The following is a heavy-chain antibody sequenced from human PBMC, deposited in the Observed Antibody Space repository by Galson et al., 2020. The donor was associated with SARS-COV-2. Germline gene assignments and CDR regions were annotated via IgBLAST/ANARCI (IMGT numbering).Heavy chain of an antibody. D-gene: IGHD3-22*01. CDR3: ARRGYYYDSSGHYSGDAFDI. V-gene: IGHV1-18*04. J-gene: IGHJ3*02. Sequence: ASVKVSRKASGYTFPNYGISWVRQAPGQGLEWVGWISYYNGNTNYAEKVQGRVTLTTDASTSTAYMELRYLRPDDTAVYYCARRGYYYDSSGHYSGDAFDIWGQGTMVTVSS. CDR2: ISYYNGNT. CDR1: GYTFPNYG.